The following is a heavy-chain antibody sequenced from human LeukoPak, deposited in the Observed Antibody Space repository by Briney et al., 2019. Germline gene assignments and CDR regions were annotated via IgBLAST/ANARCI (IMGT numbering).Heavy chain of an antibody. CDR1: GYTFSSYD. D-gene: IGHD2-2*01. V-gene: IGHV1-2*02. Sequence: ASVKVSCKASGYTFSSYDINWVRQAPGQGLEWMGWINPNSGGTNYAQKFQGRVTMTRDTSISTAYMELSRLRSDDTAVYYCARDLVVPATTVYDYWGQGTLVTVSS. J-gene: IGHJ4*02. CDR3: ARDLVVPATTVYDY. CDR2: INPNSGGT.